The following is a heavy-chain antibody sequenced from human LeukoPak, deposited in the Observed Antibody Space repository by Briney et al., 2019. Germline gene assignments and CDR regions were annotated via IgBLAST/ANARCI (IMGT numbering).Heavy chain of an antibody. CDR1: GFTFGDYA. J-gene: IGHJ3*02. Sequence: GGSLRLSCTASGFTFGDYAMSWVRQAPGEGLEWVGFIRSKAYGGTTEYAASVKGRFTISRDDSKSIAYLQMNSLKTEDTAVYYCTRVNRDAFDIWGQGTMVTVSS. CDR2: IRSKAYGGTT. CDR3: TRVNRDAFDI. V-gene: IGHV3-49*04.